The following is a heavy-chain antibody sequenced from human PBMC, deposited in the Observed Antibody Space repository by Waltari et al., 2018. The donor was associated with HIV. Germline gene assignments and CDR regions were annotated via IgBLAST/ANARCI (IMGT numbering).Heavy chain of an antibody. CDR1: GNTVAELS. Sequence: QFQVVQSGAEVKKPGASVKVSCKVSGNTVAELSIHWVRQGPGKGLEWMGGFDPEDGETIYSQNFQGRFTMTEDTSADTAYMELSSLRSEDTAVYYCATDIRSGWYYFDFWGQGTLVTVSS. CDR2: FDPEDGET. D-gene: IGHD6-19*01. J-gene: IGHJ4*02. V-gene: IGHV1-24*01. CDR3: ATDIRSGWYYFDF.